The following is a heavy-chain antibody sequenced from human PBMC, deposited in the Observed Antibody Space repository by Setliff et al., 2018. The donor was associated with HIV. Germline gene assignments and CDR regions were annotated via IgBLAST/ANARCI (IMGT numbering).Heavy chain of an antibody. CDR3: ARGGDRMQIWSRFPFDI. J-gene: IGHJ3*02. V-gene: IGHV7-4-1*02. CDR2: INTNTGSP. D-gene: IGHD3-10*01. Sequence: ASVKVSCKASGYTFTDYGMNWVRQAPGQGLEWMGWINTNTGSPTYARGFTGRFVFSLDTSISTTYLQINSLEAEDTAVYYCARGGDRMQIWSRFPFDIWGQGTMVTVSS. CDR1: GYTFTDYG.